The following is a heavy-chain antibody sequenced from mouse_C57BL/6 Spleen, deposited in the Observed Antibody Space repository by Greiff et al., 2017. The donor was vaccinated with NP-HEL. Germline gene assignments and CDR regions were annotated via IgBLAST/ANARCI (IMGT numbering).Heavy chain of an antibody. CDR3: ASPLTGTFAMDY. Sequence: EVKLQESGPGLVKPSQSLSLTCSVTGYSITSGYYWNWIRQFPGNKLEWMGYISYDGSNNYNPSLKNRISITRDTSKNQFFLKLNSVTTEDTATYYCASPLTGTFAMDYWGQGTSVTVSS. D-gene: IGHD4-1*01. V-gene: IGHV3-6*01. CDR1: GYSITSGYY. CDR2: ISYDGSN. J-gene: IGHJ4*01.